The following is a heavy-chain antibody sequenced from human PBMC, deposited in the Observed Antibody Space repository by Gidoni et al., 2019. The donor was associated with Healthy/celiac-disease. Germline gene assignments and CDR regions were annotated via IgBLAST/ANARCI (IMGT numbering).Heavy chain of an antibody. CDR1: GGTFSSYA. D-gene: IGHD5-12*01. J-gene: IGHJ6*02. V-gene: IGHV1-69*04. Sequence: QVQLVQSGAEVKKPGSSVKVSCKASGGTFSSYATIWVRQAPGKGLEWMGRIIPILGIANYAQKFQGRVTITADKSTSTAYMELSSLRSEDTAVYYCARDSRVATISLPYYYYGMDVWGQGTTVTVSS. CDR2: IIPILGIA. CDR3: ARDSRVATISLPYYYYGMDV.